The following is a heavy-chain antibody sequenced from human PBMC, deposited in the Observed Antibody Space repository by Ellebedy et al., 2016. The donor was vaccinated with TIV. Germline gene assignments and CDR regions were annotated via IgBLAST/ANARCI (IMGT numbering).Heavy chain of an antibody. CDR2: INPNSGGT. CDR3: ARSRIPSGVSGGSGYYYGMDV. V-gene: IGHV1-2*02. D-gene: IGHD2-15*01. CDR1: GYTFTGYY. Sequence: AASVKVSCKASGYTFTGYYMHWVRQAPGQGLEWMGWINPNSGGTNYAQQFQGRVTMTRDTSISTAYMELSRLRSDDTAVYYCARSRIPSGVSGGSGYYYGMDVWGQGTTVTVSS. J-gene: IGHJ6*02.